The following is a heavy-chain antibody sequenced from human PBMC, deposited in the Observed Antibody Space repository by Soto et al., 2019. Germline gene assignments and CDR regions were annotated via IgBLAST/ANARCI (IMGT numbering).Heavy chain of an antibody. CDR3: ARGRVGSNWSDP. V-gene: IGHV1-8*01. CDR1: GYTFTSSD. J-gene: IGHJ5*02. Sequence: QVQLVQSGAEVKKPGASVKVSCSASGYTFTSSDINWVRQAPGQGLEWMGWMNLKSGITAYAQKFQARVTLTRNTTINTDYMALRSLRFEDTAFYCCARGRVGSNWSDPWGQGTLVTVAS. CDR2: MNLKSGIT. D-gene: IGHD1-26*01.